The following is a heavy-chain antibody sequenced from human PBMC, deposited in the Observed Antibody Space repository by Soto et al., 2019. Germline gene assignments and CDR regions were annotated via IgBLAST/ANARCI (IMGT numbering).Heavy chain of an antibody. J-gene: IGHJ6*02. CDR1: GFTFSSYG. CDR3: ARVYNRERWFGELFDYYYYGMDV. D-gene: IGHD3-10*01. CDR2: IWYDGSNK. V-gene: IGHV3-33*01. Sequence: GGSLRLSCAASGFTFSSYGMHWVRQAPGKGLEWVAVIWYDGSNKYYADSVKGRFTISRDNSKNTLYLQMNSLRAEDTAVYYCARVYNRERWFGELFDYYYYGMDVWGQGTTVTVSS.